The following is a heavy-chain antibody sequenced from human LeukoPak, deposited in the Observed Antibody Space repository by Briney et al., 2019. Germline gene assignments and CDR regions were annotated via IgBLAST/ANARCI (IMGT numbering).Heavy chain of an antibody. J-gene: IGHJ4*02. D-gene: IGHD6-13*01. CDR3: ARGAAGTRTLDY. CDR1: GGTFSSYA. V-gene: IGHV1-69*01. Sequence: GASVKVSCKASGGTFSSYAISWVRQAPGQGLEWMGGIIPIFGTANYAQKFQGRVTITADESTSTAYMELSSLRSEDTAVYYCARGAAGTRTLDYWGQGTLVTVSS. CDR2: IIPIFGTA.